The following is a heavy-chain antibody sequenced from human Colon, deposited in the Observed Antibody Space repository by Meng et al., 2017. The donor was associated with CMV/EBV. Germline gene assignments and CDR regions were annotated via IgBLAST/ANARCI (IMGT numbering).Heavy chain of an antibody. J-gene: IGHJ6*02. Sequence: GGSLRLSCAASGFTFSTYEMNWVRQAPGKGLEWVSYISSGATTMYYADSVKDRFAISRDNAKNSLYLQMNNLRAEDTAVYYCARWDCSSASCWNGGLYGMDVWGQGTTVTVSS. CDR1: GFTFSTYE. CDR3: ARWDCSSASCWNGGLYGMDV. D-gene: IGHD2-2*01. V-gene: IGHV3-48*03. CDR2: ISSGATTM.